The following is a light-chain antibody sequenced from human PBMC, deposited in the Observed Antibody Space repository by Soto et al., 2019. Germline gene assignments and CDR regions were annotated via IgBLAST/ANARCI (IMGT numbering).Light chain of an antibody. CDR2: GAS. CDR1: QSVSSN. CDR3: HQYDDGPYT. J-gene: IGKJ2*01. V-gene: IGKV3-15*01. Sequence: EIAMTQSPATLSVSPGERATLSCRASQSVSSNVAWYQQIPGQTPRLLIYGASTRATGVPVRFSGSASGTEFTLTISGLQSEDFAVYYCHQYDDGPYTFGQGTKVDIK.